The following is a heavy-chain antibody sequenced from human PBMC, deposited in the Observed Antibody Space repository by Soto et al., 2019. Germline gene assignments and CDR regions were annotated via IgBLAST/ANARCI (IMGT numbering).Heavy chain of an antibody. V-gene: IGHV4-39*01. Sequence: ETLSLTCTVSGGSISSSSYYWGWIRQPPGKGLEWIGSIYYSGSTYYNPSLKSRVTISVDTSKNQFSLKLSSVTAADTAVYYCARQRYYDSSGYYSDYWGQGTLVTVSS. CDR1: GGSISSSSYY. CDR2: IYYSGST. J-gene: IGHJ4*02. D-gene: IGHD3-22*01. CDR3: ARQRYYDSSGYYSDY.